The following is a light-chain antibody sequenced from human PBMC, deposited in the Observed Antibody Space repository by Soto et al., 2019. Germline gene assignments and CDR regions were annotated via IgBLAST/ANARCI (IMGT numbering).Light chain of an antibody. Sequence: DVQMTQSPSSVSASIGDRVTITCRASQGISHYLAWFQQKPGKPPKRLIYAGSTLQPGVPSRFSGSGSGTDFTLAISSLQPEDAATYYCQKHDSVPLTFGPGTKVDI. V-gene: IGKV1-27*01. CDR3: QKHDSVPLT. CDR1: QGISHY. J-gene: IGKJ3*01. CDR2: AGS.